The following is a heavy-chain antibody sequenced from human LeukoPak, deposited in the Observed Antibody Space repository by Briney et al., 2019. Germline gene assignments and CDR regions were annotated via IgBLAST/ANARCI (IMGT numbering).Heavy chain of an antibody. CDR1: GYTFTSYG. V-gene: IGHV1-18*01. CDR3: ALTYYYDSSGYGWFDP. J-gene: IGHJ5*02. CDR2: ISAYNGNT. D-gene: IGHD3-22*01. Sequence: ASVKVSCKASGYTFTSYGISWVRQAPGQGLEWMGWISAYNGNTNYAQKLQGRVTMTTDTSTSTAYMELRSLRSDDTAVYYCALTYYYDSSGYGWFDPWGQGTLVTVSS.